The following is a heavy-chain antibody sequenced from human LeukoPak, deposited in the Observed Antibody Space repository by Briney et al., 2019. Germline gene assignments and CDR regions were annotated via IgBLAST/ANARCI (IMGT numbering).Heavy chain of an antibody. Sequence: GGSLRLSCAPSGFTLSNHEINWVRHAPGKGLEWVSYISGSVGNNIYYADAVKGRFTLSRDNAKNSLYLQMNSLRAEDTAIYYCARETPNCGGDCFDYWGQGTLVTVSS. CDR3: ARETPNCGGDCFDY. CDR2: ISGSVGNNI. V-gene: IGHV3-48*03. D-gene: IGHD2-21*02. CDR1: GFTLSNHE. J-gene: IGHJ4*02.